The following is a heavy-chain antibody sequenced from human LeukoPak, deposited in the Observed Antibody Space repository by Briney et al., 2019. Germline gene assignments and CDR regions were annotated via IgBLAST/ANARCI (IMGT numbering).Heavy chain of an antibody. CDR2: ISGNNGNA. Sequence: GASVKVSYKASGYTFTSYGISWVRQAPGQGLEWMGWISGNNGNANYAQKLQGRVTMTTDTSTSTAYMELRSLRSDDTAVYYCAREHCSGGSCYDGYGMDVWGQGTTVTVSS. CDR3: AREHCSGGSCYDGYGMDV. V-gene: IGHV1-18*01. J-gene: IGHJ6*02. CDR1: GYTFTSYG. D-gene: IGHD2-15*01.